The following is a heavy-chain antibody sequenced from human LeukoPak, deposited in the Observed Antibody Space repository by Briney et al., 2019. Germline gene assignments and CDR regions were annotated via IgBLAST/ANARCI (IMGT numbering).Heavy chain of an antibody. Sequence: SETLSLTCAVSGASISSGWWWSWVRPSPGKGLEWIGEIHNSGRTNYNPSLKSRVTISVDKSKNQFSVMLTPVTAADTAVYYCARNGHYSADYWGQGTLVTVSS. D-gene: IGHD2-15*01. CDR3: ARNGHYSADY. J-gene: IGHJ4*02. CDR2: IHNSGRT. V-gene: IGHV4-4*02. CDR1: GASISSGWW.